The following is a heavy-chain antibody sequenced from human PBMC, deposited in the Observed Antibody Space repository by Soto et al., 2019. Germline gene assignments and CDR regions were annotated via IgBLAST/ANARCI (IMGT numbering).Heavy chain of an antibody. D-gene: IGHD2-2*01. J-gene: IGHJ4*02. V-gene: IGHV3-74*01. Sequence: EVHLVESGGGLVQPGGSLRLSCAAPGFTFSTYWMHWVRQAPGKGLVWVSHINTDGSITDYADSVKGRFTISRDNAKNTLDLHMNSLRAEDTAVYYCARGSSAFYVDYWGQGTLVTVSS. CDR1: GFTFSTYW. CDR3: ARGSSAFYVDY. CDR2: INTDGSIT.